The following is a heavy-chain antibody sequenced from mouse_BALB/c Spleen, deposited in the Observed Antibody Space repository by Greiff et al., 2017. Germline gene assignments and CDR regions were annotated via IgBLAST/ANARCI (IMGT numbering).Heavy chain of an antibody. CDR1: GYTFTDYA. J-gene: IGHJ3*01. CDR3: ARSVWVIDRYDVSFAY. Sequence: QVQLKESGAELVRPGVSVKISCKGSGYTFTDYAMHWVKQSHAKSLEWIGVISTYYGDASYNQKFKGKATMTVDKSSSTAYMELARLTSEDSAIYYCARSVWVIDRYDVSFAYWGQGTLVTVSA. CDR2: ISTYYGDA. V-gene: IGHV1S137*01. D-gene: IGHD2-14*01.